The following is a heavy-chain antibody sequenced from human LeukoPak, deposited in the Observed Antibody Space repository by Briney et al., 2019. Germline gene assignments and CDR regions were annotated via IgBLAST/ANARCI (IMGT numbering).Heavy chain of an antibody. Sequence: GGSLRLSCAASGFTISSYEMNWVRQAPGKGLERVSYISGGDTTIYYADSVRGRFTISRDNAKNSLYLQMNSLRAEDTALYYCTRGTGGSAWGQGTLVTVSS. CDR3: TRGTGGSA. CDR2: ISGGDTTI. D-gene: IGHD2-15*01. J-gene: IGHJ5*02. CDR1: GFTISSYE. V-gene: IGHV3-48*03.